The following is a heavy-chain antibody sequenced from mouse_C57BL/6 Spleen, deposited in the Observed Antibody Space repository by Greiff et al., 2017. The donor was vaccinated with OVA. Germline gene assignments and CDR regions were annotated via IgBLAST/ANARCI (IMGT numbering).Heavy chain of an antibody. CDR3: ERYWDGSDY. V-gene: IGHV1-72*01. Sequence: QVQLQQPGAELVKPGASVKLSCKASGYTFTSYWMHWVKQRPGRGLEWIGRIDPNSGGTKYNEKFKSKATLTVDKPSSTAYRQLSSLKTEDSAGDYCERYWDGSDYWGQGTTLTVSS. CDR2: IDPNSGGT. CDR1: GYTFTSYW. D-gene: IGHD4-1*01. J-gene: IGHJ2*01.